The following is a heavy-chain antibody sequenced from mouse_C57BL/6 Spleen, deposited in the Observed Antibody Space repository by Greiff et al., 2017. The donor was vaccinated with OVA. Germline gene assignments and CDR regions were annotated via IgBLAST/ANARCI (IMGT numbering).Heavy chain of an antibody. Sequence: EVQVVESEGGLVQPGSSMKLSCTASGFTFSDYYMAWVRQVPEKGLEWVANINYDGSSTYYLDSLKSRFIISRDNAKNILYLQMSSLKSEDTATYYCARYGGWLPSYAMDYWGQGTSVTVSS. CDR2: INYDGSST. D-gene: IGHD2-3*01. CDR1: GFTFSDYY. V-gene: IGHV5-16*01. J-gene: IGHJ4*01. CDR3: ARYGGWLPSYAMDY.